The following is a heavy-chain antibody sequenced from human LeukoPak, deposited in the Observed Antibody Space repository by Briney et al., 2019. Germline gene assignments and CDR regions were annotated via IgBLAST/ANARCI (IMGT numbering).Heavy chain of an antibody. D-gene: IGHD6-13*01. Sequence: PGGPLRLSCSASVFTFSNYGLSWVRQAPGKGLEWVSAISGNGGDTHYADPVKGRFTISRDNSKSTLYLQMNSLRAEDTAVYYCAKRPGSSWYGPFDFWGQGTLLTVSS. CDR1: VFTFSNYG. CDR3: AKRPGSSWYGPFDF. CDR2: ISGNGGDT. J-gene: IGHJ4*02. V-gene: IGHV3-23*01.